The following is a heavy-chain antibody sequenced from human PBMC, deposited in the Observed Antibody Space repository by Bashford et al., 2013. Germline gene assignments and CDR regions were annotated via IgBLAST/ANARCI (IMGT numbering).Heavy chain of an antibody. Sequence: GESLKISCKGSGYIFTSYWIGWVRQMPGKGLEWMGIIYPGDSDTRYSPSFQGQVTISADKSISTAYLQWSSLKASDTAMYYCARHNDDHDYGDRGHYFDYWGQGTLVTVSS. V-gene: IGHV5-51*01. CDR1: GYIFTSYW. J-gene: IGHJ4*02. D-gene: IGHD4-17*01. CDR2: IYPGDSDT. CDR3: ARHNDDHDYGDRGHYFDY.